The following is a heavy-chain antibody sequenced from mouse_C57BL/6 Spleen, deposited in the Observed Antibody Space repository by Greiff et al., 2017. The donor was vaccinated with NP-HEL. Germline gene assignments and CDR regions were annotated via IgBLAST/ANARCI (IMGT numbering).Heavy chain of an antibody. CDR3: ARDYGSSRGY. CDR1: GYTFTSYW. J-gene: IGHJ2*01. CDR2: IYPGSGST. Sequence: VQLQQPGAELVKPGASVKMSCKASGYTFTSYWITWVKQRPGQGLEWIGDIYPGSGSTKYNAKFKSKATLTVDTSSSTAYMQLSSLTSEDSAVYYCARDYGSSRGYWGQGTTLTVSS. D-gene: IGHD1-1*01. V-gene: IGHV1-55*01.